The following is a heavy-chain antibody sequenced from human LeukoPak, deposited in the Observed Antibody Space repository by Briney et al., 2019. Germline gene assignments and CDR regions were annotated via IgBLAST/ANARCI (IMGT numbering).Heavy chain of an antibody. D-gene: IGHD6-19*01. J-gene: IGHJ2*01. V-gene: IGHV3-23*01. CDR3: AKGYGSGWYWYFDL. CDR1: GFTFRNYA. CDR2: LREGGNAV. Sequence: GGSLRLSCAASGFTFRNYAMSWVRQAPGKGLEWVSSLREGGNAVYHADSVKGRFTISRDNSKNTLYLQMSSLRAEDTAIYYCAKGYGSGWYWYFDLWGRGTLVTVSS.